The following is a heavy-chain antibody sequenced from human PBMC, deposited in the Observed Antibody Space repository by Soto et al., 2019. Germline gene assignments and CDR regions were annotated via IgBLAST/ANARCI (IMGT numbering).Heavy chain of an antibody. CDR3: ATSRSWYWDWFDP. D-gene: IGHD6-13*01. CDR1: GGSISSYY. V-gene: IGHV4-4*07. Sequence: AETLSLTCTASGGSISSYYWSWIRQPAGKGLEWIGHIYTSGSTNYNPSSKSRVSISVGNYKNQSSRMLSTMTAVDTAANYCATSRSWYWDWFDPWGQGTLVTVSS. CDR2: IYTSGST. J-gene: IGHJ5*02.